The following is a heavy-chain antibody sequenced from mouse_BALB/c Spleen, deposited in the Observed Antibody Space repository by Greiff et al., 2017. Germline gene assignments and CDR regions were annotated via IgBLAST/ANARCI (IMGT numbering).Heavy chain of an antibody. Sequence: QVHVKQPGAELVKPGTSVKLSCKASGYNFTSYWINWVKLRPGQGLEWIGDIYPGSGSTNYNEKFKSKATLTVDTSSSTAYMQLSSLASEDSALYYCARDGHYYAMDYWGQGTSVTVSS. CDR2: IYPGSGST. CDR1: GYNFTSYW. CDR3: ARDGHYYAMDY. V-gene: IGHV1-55*01. D-gene: IGHD1-1*01. J-gene: IGHJ4*01.